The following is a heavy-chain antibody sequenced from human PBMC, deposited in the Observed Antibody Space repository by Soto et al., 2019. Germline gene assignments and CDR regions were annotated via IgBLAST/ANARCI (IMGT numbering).Heavy chain of an antibody. V-gene: IGHV4-30-4*01. J-gene: IGHJ5*02. CDR3: VREGLTMYGVLTPSFDP. Sequence: QVQLHESGPGLVKPSQTLSLTCTVSGASITSADYSWNWIRQPPGKGLEWIGYIYHTGTTYYNPSLQSRVTISVDTSMNQFSLKLRSVTAADTAVYYCVREGLTMYGVLTPSFDPWGKGTLVTVSS. CDR1: GASITSADYS. CDR2: IYHTGTT. D-gene: IGHD3-3*01.